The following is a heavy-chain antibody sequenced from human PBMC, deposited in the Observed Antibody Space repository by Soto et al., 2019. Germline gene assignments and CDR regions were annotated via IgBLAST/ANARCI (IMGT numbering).Heavy chain of an antibody. CDR2: INHSGST. J-gene: IGHJ4*02. V-gene: IGHV4-34*01. Sequence: PSETLSLTCAVYGGSFSGYYWSWIRQPPGKGLEWIGEINHSGSTNYNPSLKSRVTISVDTSKNQFSLKLSSVTAAGTAVYYCARGVKGGGRRRQWSYWGQGTLVTVSS. CDR1: GGSFSGYY. CDR3: ARGVKGGGRRRQWSY. D-gene: IGHD6-19*01.